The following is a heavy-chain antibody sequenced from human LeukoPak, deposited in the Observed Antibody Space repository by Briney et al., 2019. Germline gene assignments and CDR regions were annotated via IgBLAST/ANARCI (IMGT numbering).Heavy chain of an antibody. V-gene: IGHV4-34*01. J-gene: IGHJ4*02. CDR2: INHSGST. Sequence: SETLSLTCAVYGGSFSGYYWSWIRQPPGKGLEWIGEINHSGSTNYNPSLKRRVTISVDTSKNQFSLKLSSVTAADTAVYYYARRPKYYFDYWGQGTLVTVSS. CDR3: ARRPKYYFDY. CDR1: GGSFSGYY.